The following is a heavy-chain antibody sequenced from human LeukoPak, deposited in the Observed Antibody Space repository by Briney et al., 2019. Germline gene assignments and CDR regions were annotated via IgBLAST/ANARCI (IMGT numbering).Heavy chain of an antibody. CDR3: TRDPSYSSGYYDY. CDR1: GGSISGYY. J-gene: IGHJ4*02. CDR2: IYTSGST. Sequence: SETLSLTCTVSGGSISGYYLTWIRQPAGKGLEWIGRIYTSGSTNYNPSLKSRVTMSVDTSKNQFSLKLSSVTAADTAVYYRTRDPSYSSGYYDYWGQGTLVTVSS. D-gene: IGHD6-19*01. V-gene: IGHV4-4*07.